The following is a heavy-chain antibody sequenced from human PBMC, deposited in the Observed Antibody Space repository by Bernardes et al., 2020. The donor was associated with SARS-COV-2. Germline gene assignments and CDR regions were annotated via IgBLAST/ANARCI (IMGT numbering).Heavy chain of an antibody. CDR2: ISGYNGRT. Sequence: ASVKVSCKASGFSFSNYGFSWVRQAPGQGLEWMGWISGYNGRTKYVQRLQGRVTMTADTSMSTSYMELRSLRSDDTAVYYCARDGELPHDGFDLWGQGTRVTVSS. CDR1: GFSFSNYG. D-gene: IGHD1-26*01. V-gene: IGHV1-18*01. CDR3: ARDGELPHDGFDL. J-gene: IGHJ3*01.